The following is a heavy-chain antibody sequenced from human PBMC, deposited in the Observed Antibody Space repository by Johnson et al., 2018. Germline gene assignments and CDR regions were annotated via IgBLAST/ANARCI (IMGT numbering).Heavy chain of an antibody. D-gene: IGHD5-18*01. CDR1: GFTLVSSS. CDR2: ISSSSSYI. Sequence: VQLGQAGGGLVKAGGSLRLSCAASGFTLVSSSMNWVRQARGKGLEWVSSISSSSSYIYYADAVKGRCTISRDNAKKSLYLQMNSLRAEETAVYYWSREVAAMDLYYYYYMDVWGKGTTVTVSS. J-gene: IGHJ6*03. CDR3: SREVAAMDLYYYYYMDV. V-gene: IGHV3-21*01.